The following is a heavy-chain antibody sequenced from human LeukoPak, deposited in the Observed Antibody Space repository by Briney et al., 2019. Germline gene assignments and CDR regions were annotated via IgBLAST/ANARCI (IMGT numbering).Heavy chain of an antibody. J-gene: IGHJ3*02. CDR1: GFTFSSYA. CDR2: ISGSGGST. V-gene: IGHV3-23*01. CDR3: AKVPPRIRNAFDI. Sequence: GGSLRLSCAASGFTFSSYAMSWVRQAPGKGLEWVSAISGSGGSTYYADSERGRFTISRDNSKNTLYLQINSLAAEDTAVYYCAKVPPRIRNAFDIWGQGTMVTVSS. D-gene: IGHD1-14*01.